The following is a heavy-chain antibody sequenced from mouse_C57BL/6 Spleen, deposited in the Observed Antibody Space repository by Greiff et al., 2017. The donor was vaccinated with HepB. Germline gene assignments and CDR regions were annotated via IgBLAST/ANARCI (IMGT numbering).Heavy chain of an antibody. J-gene: IGHJ3*01. V-gene: IGHV14-4*01. CDR2: IDPENGDT. CDR3: TIGYYYGSSPWFAY. CDR1: GFNIKDDY. Sequence: VQLQQSGAELVRPGASVKLSCTASGFNIKDDYMHWVKQRPEQGLEWIGWIDPENGDTEYASKFQGKATITADTSSNTAYLQLSSLTSEDTAVYYCTIGYYYGSSPWFAYWGQGTLVTVSA. D-gene: IGHD1-1*01.